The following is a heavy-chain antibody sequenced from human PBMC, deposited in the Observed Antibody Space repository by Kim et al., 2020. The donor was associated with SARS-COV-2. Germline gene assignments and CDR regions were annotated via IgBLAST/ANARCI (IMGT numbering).Heavy chain of an antibody. Sequence: GGSLRLSCAASGFTFSSYGMHWVRQAPGKGLEWVAVISYDGSNKYYADSVKGRFTISRDNSKNTLYLQMNSLRAEDTAVYYCAKGYSGYAFNGMDVWGQG. CDR2: ISYDGSNK. J-gene: IGHJ6*02. D-gene: IGHD5-12*01. CDR3: AKGYSGYAFNGMDV. V-gene: IGHV3-30*18. CDR1: GFTFSSYG.